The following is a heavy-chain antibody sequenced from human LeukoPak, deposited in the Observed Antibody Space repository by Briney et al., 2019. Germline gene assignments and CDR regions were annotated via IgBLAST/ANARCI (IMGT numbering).Heavy chain of an antibody. CDR2: INTNGNP. D-gene: IGHD3-22*01. Sequence: ASVKVSCKASGNRFTRYAMKWVRQAPGKGLEWMGWINTNGNPTYAQGFTGRFVFSLDTSVSTAYLQISSLKAEDTAVYYCARESYYYDSSGYLDYWGQGTLVTVSS. V-gene: IGHV7-4-1*02. CDR3: ARESYYYDSSGYLDY. J-gene: IGHJ4*02. CDR1: GNRFTRYA.